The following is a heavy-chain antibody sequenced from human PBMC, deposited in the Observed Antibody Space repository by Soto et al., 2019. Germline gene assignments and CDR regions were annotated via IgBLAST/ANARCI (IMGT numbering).Heavy chain of an antibody. CDR1: GLTSRSHA. V-gene: IGHV3-23*01. Sequence: EVQLLESGGGLVQPGGSLRLSCVVSGLTSRSHAMSWVRQAPGQGLEWVAGISGGGYTAYYPDSVRGRFTISRDNSKNTVYLQIDNLRADDTAVSYCEKAQVVATIKSNFYYWGQGTLVTVSS. CDR3: EKAQVVATIKSNFYY. D-gene: IGHD5-12*01. J-gene: IGHJ4*02. CDR2: ISGGGYTA.